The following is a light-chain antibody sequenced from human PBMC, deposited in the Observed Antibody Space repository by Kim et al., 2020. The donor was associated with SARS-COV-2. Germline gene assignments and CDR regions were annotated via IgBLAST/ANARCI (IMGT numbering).Light chain of an antibody. CDR2: GAS. V-gene: IGKV3-15*01. CDR1: QSISGN. Sequence: SPGERVTLSCRASQSISGNLAWYQQRPGQAPRLLIYGASTRATGSPARFSGSGSGTEFTLTISSLQSEDFAVYYCQQYSNWPLITFGQGTRLEIK. J-gene: IGKJ5*01. CDR3: QQYSNWPLIT.